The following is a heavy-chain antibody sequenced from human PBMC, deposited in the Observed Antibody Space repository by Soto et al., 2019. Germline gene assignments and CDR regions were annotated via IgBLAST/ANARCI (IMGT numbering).Heavy chain of an antibody. V-gene: IGHV1-2*04. J-gene: IGHJ4*02. CDR2: INPNSGGT. CDR3: ARDVEDYDFWSGLNY. D-gene: IGHD3-3*01. CDR1: GYTFTGYY. Sequence: ASVKVSCKASGYTFTGYYMHWVRQAPGQGLEWMGWINPNSGGTNYAQKFQGWVTMTRDTSISTAYMELSRLRSDDTAVYYCARDVEDYDFWSGLNYWGQGTLVTVSS.